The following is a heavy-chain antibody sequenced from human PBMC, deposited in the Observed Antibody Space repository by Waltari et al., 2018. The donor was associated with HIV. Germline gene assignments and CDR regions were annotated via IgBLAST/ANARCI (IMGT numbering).Heavy chain of an antibody. V-gene: IGHV4-39*01. CDR3: ARRDTAMARDY. CDR2: IYYSGST. J-gene: IGHJ4*02. D-gene: IGHD5-18*01. Sequence: QLQLQESGPGLVKPSETLSLTCTVSGGSISSSSYYWGWIRQPPGKGLEWIGSIYYSGSTYYNPSLKGRVTISVDTSKNQFSLKLSSVTAADTAGYYCARRDTAMARDYWGQGTLVTVSS. CDR1: GGSISSSSYY.